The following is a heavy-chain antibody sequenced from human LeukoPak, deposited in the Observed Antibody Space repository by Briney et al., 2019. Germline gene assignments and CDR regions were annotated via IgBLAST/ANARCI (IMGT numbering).Heavy chain of an antibody. Sequence: SETLSLTCAVYGGSFSGYYWSWIRQSPGKGLEWIGSIYNSGSTYYNPSLKSRVTISVDTSNNQFSLNLSSVTVADTAVYFCARDVGRGNWNYDSYMDVWGKGTTVTVSS. V-gene: IGHV4-34*01. CDR3: ARDVGRGNWNYDSYMDV. D-gene: IGHD1-20*01. CDR1: GGSFSGYY. CDR2: IYNSGST. J-gene: IGHJ6*03.